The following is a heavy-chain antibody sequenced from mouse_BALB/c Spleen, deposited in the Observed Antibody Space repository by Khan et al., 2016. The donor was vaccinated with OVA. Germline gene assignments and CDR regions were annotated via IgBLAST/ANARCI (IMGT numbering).Heavy chain of an antibody. Sequence: QVQLQQSGAELVRPGSSVRISCKASGYTFSSTWMNWVKQRPGQGLEWIGQIYPGDGDNNYNGTFQGKATLTADKSSRTAYMQLSSLTSEDSAVHCGARYYGSRLAYWGQGTLVTVSA. CDR2: IYPGDGDN. CDR3: ARYYGSRLAY. CDR1: GYTFSSTW. V-gene: IGHV1-80*01. D-gene: IGHD1-1*01. J-gene: IGHJ3*01.